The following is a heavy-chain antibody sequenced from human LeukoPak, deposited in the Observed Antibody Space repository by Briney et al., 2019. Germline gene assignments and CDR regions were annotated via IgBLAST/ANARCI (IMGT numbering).Heavy chain of an antibody. CDR2: IKQDGSEK. Sequence: GGSLRLSCAASGFTFSSYWMSWVRQAPGKGLEWVANIKQDGSEKYYVDSVKGRFTISRDNAKNSLYLQMNSLRAEDTAVYYCARDQRVEYYYGSGSYYGVYYYYYMDVWGKGTTVTISS. CDR3: ARDQRVEYYYGSGSYYGVYYYYYMDV. CDR1: GFTFSSYW. D-gene: IGHD3-10*01. J-gene: IGHJ6*03. V-gene: IGHV3-7*01.